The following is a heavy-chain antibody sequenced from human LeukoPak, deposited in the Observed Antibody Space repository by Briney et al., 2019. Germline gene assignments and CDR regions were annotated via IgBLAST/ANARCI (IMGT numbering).Heavy chain of an antibody. CDR3: ARWYYDSSGYRYFDY. V-gene: IGHV4-59*01. Sequence: PSETLSLTCTVSGGSISTYYWSWIRQPPGKGLEWIGYIDYTGSTNYNPSLKSRVTISVDTSKNQFSLKLSPVTAADTAVYYCARWYYDSSGYRYFDYWGQGTLVTVSS. J-gene: IGHJ4*02. CDR1: GGSISTYY. CDR2: IDYTGST. D-gene: IGHD3-22*01.